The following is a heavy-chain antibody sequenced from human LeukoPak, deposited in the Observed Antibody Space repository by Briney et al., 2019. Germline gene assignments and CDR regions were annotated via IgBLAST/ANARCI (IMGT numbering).Heavy chain of an antibody. CDR3: AASTKHTAMVDY. D-gene: IGHD5-18*01. J-gene: IGHJ4*02. CDR2: IGSSSSYI. CDR1: GFTFCDYY. Sequence: GGSLRLSCGASGFTFCDYYMNWVRQAPGKGLEWVSSIGSSSSYIYYADSVKGRFTISRDNAKNSLHLQMNSLRAEDTAVYYCAASTKHTAMVDYWGQGTLVTVSS. V-gene: IGHV3-21*01.